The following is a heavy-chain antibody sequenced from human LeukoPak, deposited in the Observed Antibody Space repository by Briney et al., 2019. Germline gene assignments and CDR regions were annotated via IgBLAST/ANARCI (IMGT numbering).Heavy chain of an antibody. Sequence: GGSLRLSCAASGFTFSSYSMNWVRQAPGKGLEWVSSISSSSSYIYYADSVKGRFTISRDNAKNSLYLQMNSLRAEDTAVYYCARATAARYYYYYYMDVWGKGTTVTVSS. CDR3: ARATAARYYYYYYMDV. CDR2: ISSSSSYI. V-gene: IGHV3-21*01. CDR1: GFTFSSYS. J-gene: IGHJ6*03. D-gene: IGHD6-6*01.